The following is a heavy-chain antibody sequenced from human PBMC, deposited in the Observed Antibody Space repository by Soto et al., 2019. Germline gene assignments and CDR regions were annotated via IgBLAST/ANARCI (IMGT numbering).Heavy chain of an antibody. J-gene: IGHJ3*02. CDR2: IYHSGIT. CDR3: GREGPLDKESAFEI. CDR1: AASISSGGYS. D-gene: IGHD3-10*01. V-gene: IGHV4-30-2*01. Sequence: QLQLQESGSRLVKPSETLSLTCVVSAASISSGGYSWSWIRQPPGKGLEWIGYIYHSGITYYNPSLRSRGTISVDTSKNQVSLNLSSVTAADTAVYYCGREGPLDKESAFEIWGQGTLVTVSS.